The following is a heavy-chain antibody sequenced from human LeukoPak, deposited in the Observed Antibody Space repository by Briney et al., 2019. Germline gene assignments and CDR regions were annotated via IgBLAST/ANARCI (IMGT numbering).Heavy chain of an antibody. CDR1: GFTFSSYE. CDR3: AELGITMIGGV. CDR2: ISSSVSTI. Sequence: PGGSLRLSCAASGFTFSSYEMNWVRQAPGKGLEWVAYISSSVSTIYYADSVKGRFTISRDNDKKSLYLQMNSLRAEDTAVYYCAELGITMIGGVWGKGTTVTISS. J-gene: IGHJ6*04. D-gene: IGHD3-10*02. V-gene: IGHV3-48*03.